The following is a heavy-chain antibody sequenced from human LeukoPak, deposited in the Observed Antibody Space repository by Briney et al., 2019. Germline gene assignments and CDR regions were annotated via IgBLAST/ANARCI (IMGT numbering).Heavy chain of an antibody. D-gene: IGHD4-11*01. CDR2: ISTYYGNT. CDR1: GYTFTSYG. CDR3: ARDLPTVTTLFDY. V-gene: IGHV1-18*01. Sequence: ASVKVSCKASGYTFTSYGFSWVRQAPGQGLEWMGWISTYYGNTNYAQKLQDRVTMTTDTSTSTAYMELTSLRSDDTAVYYCARDLPTVTTLFDYWGQGTLVTVSS. J-gene: IGHJ4*02.